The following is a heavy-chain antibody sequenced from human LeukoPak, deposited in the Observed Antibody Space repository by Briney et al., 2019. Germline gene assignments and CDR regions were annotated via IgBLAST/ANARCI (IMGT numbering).Heavy chain of an antibody. Sequence: SETLSLTCTVSGDSISYYYWSWIRQPAGKGLEWIGRIYSDGSTNYNPSLKSRVTISVDTSKNQFSLKLSSVTAADTAVYYCARVPVRGSGYSFDYWGQGTLVTVSS. CDR2: IYSDGST. V-gene: IGHV4-4*07. CDR3: ARVPVRGSGYSFDY. CDR1: GDSISYYY. D-gene: IGHD3-22*01. J-gene: IGHJ4*02.